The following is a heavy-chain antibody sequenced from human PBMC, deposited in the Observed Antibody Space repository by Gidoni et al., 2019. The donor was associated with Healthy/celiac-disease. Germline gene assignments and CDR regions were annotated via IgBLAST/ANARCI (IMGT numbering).Heavy chain of an antibody. CDR3: ARGTVTKYYYDSSGPIGFDP. J-gene: IGHJ5*02. D-gene: IGHD3-22*01. V-gene: IGHV4-34*01. CDR2: INHSGST. CDR1: GGSFSGYY. Sequence: GAGLLKPSETLSLTCAVYGGSFSGYYWSWIRQPPGKGLEWIGEINHSGSTNYNPSLKSRVTISVDTSKNQFSLKLSSVTAAETAVYYCARGTVTKYYYDSSGPIGFDPWGQGTLVTVSS.